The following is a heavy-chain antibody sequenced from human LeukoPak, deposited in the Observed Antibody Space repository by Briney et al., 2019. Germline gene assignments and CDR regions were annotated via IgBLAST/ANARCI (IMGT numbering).Heavy chain of an antibody. J-gene: IGHJ4*02. CDR2: IIPIFGTA. D-gene: IGHD1-26*01. V-gene: IGHV1-69*01. CDR1: GGTFSSYA. CDR3: AGARSGSYPFDY. Sequence: ASVKVSCKASGGTFSSYAISWVRQAPGQGLEWMGGIIPIFGTANYAQKFQGRVTITADESTSTAYMELSSLRSEDTAVYYCAGARSGSYPFDYWGQGTLVTVSS.